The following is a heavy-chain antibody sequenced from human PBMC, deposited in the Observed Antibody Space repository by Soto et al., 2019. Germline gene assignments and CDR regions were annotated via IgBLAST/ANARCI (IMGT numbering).Heavy chain of an antibody. CDR1: GSSFSNYW. V-gene: IGHV3-7*03. CDR3: AKDGGSDSYYFDY. D-gene: IGHD2-21*02. CDR2: IKPDGSED. J-gene: IGHJ4*02. Sequence: GCLVRACATSGSSFSNYWMTWVRQAPGKGLEWVANIKPDGSEDFYVASVKGRFTISRDNAKNSLYLQMNRLRAEDTAVYFCAKDGGSDSYYFDYWGQGALVTVYS.